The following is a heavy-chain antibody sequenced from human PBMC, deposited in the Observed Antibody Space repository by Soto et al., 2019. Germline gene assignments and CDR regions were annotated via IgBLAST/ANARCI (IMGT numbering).Heavy chain of an antibody. CDR1: GFTFSNAW. D-gene: IGHD6-6*01. Sequence: GGSLRLSCAASGFTFSNAWMSWVRQAPGKGLEWVGRIKSKTDGGTTDYAAPVKGRFTISRDEYKNTLYLQMNSLRAEDTAVYYCARKGGTIAARGYFEYWGQGTLVTVSS. V-gene: IGHV3-15*01. CDR3: ARKGGTIAARGYFEY. CDR2: IKSKTDGGTT. J-gene: IGHJ4*02.